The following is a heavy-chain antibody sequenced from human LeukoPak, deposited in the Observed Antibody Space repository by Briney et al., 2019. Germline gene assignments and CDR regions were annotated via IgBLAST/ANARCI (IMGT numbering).Heavy chain of an antibody. J-gene: IGHJ4*02. Sequence: SETLSLTCAVYGGSLSGNYWSWIRQPPGKGLEWIGEINHSGSTNYNPSLKSRVTISVDTSKNQFSLKLSSVTAADTAVYYCARGRSGFWSGYSDWGQGTLVTVSS. CDR2: INHSGST. V-gene: IGHV4-34*01. CDR1: GGSLSGNY. D-gene: IGHD3-3*01. CDR3: ARGRSGFWSGYSD.